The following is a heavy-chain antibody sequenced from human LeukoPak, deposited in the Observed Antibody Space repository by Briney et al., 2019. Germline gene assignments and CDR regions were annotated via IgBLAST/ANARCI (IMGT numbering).Heavy chain of an antibody. CDR2: IFTDGHHT. Sequence: GGSLRLSCAASGFTFRKHAMSWVRQAPGKGLEWVSSIFTDGHHTYNADSVKGRFTISRDNSKNTLYLQMNSLRAEDTAVYYCAKGRKTIVATMYFDYWGQGTLVTVSS. CDR1: GFTFRKHA. V-gene: IGHV3-23*01. D-gene: IGHD5-12*01. J-gene: IGHJ4*02. CDR3: AKGRKTIVATMYFDY.